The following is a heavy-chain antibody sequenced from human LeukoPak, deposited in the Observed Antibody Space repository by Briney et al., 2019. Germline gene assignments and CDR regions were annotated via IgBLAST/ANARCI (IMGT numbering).Heavy chain of an antibody. D-gene: IGHD6-19*01. CDR1: GFTFSSSA. CDR2: ISSSSSYI. Sequence: GGSLRLSCAASGFTFSSSAMSWVRQAPGKGLEWVSCISSSSSYIYYADSVKGRFTTSRDNAKNSLYLQMNSLRAEDTAVYYCARDPADSSGWSYFDYWGQGTLVTVSS. V-gene: IGHV3-21*01. J-gene: IGHJ4*02. CDR3: ARDPADSSGWSYFDY.